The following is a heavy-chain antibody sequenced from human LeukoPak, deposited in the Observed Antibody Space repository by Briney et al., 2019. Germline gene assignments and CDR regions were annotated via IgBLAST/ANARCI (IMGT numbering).Heavy chain of an antibody. Sequence: GGSLRLSCAASGFTFSSYALSWVRQAPGKGLEWVSAISGNGGSTHYADPVKGRFTISRDNSKNTLHLQMNSLRAEDTAVYYCAKMTDPYCSGGSCHPGYFQQWGQGTLVTVSS. CDR1: GFTFSSYA. CDR3: AKMTDPYCSGGSCHPGYFQQ. V-gene: IGHV3-23*01. CDR2: ISGNGGST. D-gene: IGHD2-15*01. J-gene: IGHJ1*01.